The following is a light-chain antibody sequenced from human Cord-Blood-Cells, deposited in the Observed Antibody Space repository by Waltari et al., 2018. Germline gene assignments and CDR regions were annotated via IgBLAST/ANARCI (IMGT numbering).Light chain of an antibody. J-gene: IGLJ1*01. CDR3: SSYTSSSTLV. CDR1: SSDVGGYNY. CDR2: EVI. Sequence: QSALTQPASVSGSPGQSITISCTGTSSDVGGYNYVSWYQQHPGKAPKLIIYEVINRPAGVSNRFSGSKSGNTASLTISGLQAEDEADYYCSSYTSSSTLVFGTGTKVTVL. V-gene: IGLV2-14*01.